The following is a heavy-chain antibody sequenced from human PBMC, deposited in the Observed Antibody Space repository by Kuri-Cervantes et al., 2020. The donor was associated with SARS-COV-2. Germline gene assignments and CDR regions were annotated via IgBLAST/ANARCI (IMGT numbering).Heavy chain of an antibody. Sequence: GESLKISCAASGFTFSSYGMHWVRQAPGKGLEWVAFIRYDGSNKYYADSVKGRFTISRDNSKNTLYLQMNSLRAEDTAVYYCAKAFRIAAAGTCFDYWGQGTRVTVSS. J-gene: IGHJ4*02. D-gene: IGHD6-13*01. CDR2: IRYDGSNK. V-gene: IGHV3-30*02. CDR1: GFTFSSYG. CDR3: AKAFRIAAAGTCFDY.